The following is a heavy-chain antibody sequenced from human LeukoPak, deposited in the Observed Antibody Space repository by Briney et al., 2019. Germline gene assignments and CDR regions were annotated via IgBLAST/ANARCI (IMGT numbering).Heavy chain of an antibody. Sequence: TSETLSLTCAVYGGSFSGYYWSWIRQPPGKGLEWIGGIYYSGSTYYNPSLKSRVTISVDTSKNQFSLKLSSVTAADTAVYYCARPGRFGLDYWGQGTLVTVSS. J-gene: IGHJ4*02. D-gene: IGHD3-3*01. CDR3: ARPGRFGLDY. V-gene: IGHV4-34*01. CDR1: GGSFSGYY. CDR2: IYYSGST.